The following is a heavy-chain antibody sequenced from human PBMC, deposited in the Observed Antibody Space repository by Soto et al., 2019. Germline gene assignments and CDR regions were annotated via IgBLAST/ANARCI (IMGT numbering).Heavy chain of an antibody. J-gene: IGHJ5*02. CDR2: IYYSGST. Sequence: SETLSLTCTVSGGSISSYYWSWIRQPPGKGLEWIGYIYYSGSTNYNPSLKSRVTISVDTSKNQFSLKLSSVTAADTAVYYCARVRSTPVLANWFDPWGQGTLVTVSS. CDR3: ARVRSTPVLANWFDP. CDR1: GGSISSYY. D-gene: IGHD4-17*01. V-gene: IGHV4-59*01.